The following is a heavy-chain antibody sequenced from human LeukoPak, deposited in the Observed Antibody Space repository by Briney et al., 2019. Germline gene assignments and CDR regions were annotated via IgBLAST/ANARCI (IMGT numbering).Heavy chain of an antibody. J-gene: IGHJ5*02. D-gene: IGHD2-2*01. CDR3: VRSVVPGAIVWFDP. Sequence: ASVKVSCKASGYTFTSYDINWVRQATGQGLEWMGWMNPNSGNAGYTQNFQGRVSMTRDTATNPAHMELSSLRSDDTAVYYCVRSVVPGAIVWFDPWGQGTLVTVSS. V-gene: IGHV1-8*01. CDR1: GYTFTSYD. CDR2: MNPNSGNA.